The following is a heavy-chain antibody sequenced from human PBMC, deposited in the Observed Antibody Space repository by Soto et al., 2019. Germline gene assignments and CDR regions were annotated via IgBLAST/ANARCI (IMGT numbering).Heavy chain of an antibody. D-gene: IGHD3-16*01. V-gene: IGHV3-33*01. J-gene: IGHJ4*02. Sequence: QVQLVESGGGVVQPGRSLRLSCAASGFTLSNYGMHWVRQAPGKGLEWVAFSWHDGGNKFYAESVKGRFTISRDNSKNTLYLQMTSLSAEDTAMYYCARDGDVNTGFGKDYWGQGTLVTVSS. CDR3: ARDGDVNTGFGKDY. CDR1: GFTLSNYG. CDR2: SWHDGGNK.